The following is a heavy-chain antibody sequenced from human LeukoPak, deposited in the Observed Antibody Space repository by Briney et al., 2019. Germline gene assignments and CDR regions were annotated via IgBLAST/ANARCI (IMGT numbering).Heavy chain of an antibody. CDR1: GWSISSSICY. D-gene: IGHD6-13*01. V-gene: IGHV4-39*01. CDR3: ARHNRAAAGTWFDY. Sequence: SETLSLTCPVSGWSISSSICYWGWIRQPPGKGLEWIGSIYYSGSTYYNPSLKSRDTISVDTSKNQFSLKLSSVTAADTAVYYCARHNRAAAGTWFDYWGQGTLVTVSS. CDR2: IYYSGST. J-gene: IGHJ4*02.